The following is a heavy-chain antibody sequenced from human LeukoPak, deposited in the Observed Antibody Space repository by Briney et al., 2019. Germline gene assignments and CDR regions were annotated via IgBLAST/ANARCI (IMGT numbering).Heavy chain of an antibody. D-gene: IGHD3-3*02. J-gene: IGHJ4*02. V-gene: IGHV3-7*03. CDR2: IKQDGSEK. CDR1: GFTFSSYW. Sequence: GGSLRLSCAASGFTFSSYWMSWVRQAPGKGLEWVANIKQDGSEKYYVDSVKGRFTISRDNAKNSLYLQMNSLRAEDTAVYYCASDLSIYISVFDYWGQGTLVTVSS. CDR3: ASDLSIYISVFDY.